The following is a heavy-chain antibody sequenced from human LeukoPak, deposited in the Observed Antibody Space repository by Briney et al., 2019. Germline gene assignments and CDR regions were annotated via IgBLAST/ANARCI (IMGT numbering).Heavy chain of an antibody. CDR2: TSGTGETT. CDR3: AKDNGSGSYYNWPYYYYYGMDV. CDR1: GFTFNSHA. D-gene: IGHD3-10*01. V-gene: IGHV3-23*01. Sequence: PGGSLRLSCAASGFTFNSHAMSWVRQAPGQGLEWVSSTSGTGETTFYADSVKGRFTISRDNSKNTLYLQMSSLRVEDTAIYYCAKDNGSGSYYNWPYYYYYGMDVWGQGTTVTVSS. J-gene: IGHJ6*02.